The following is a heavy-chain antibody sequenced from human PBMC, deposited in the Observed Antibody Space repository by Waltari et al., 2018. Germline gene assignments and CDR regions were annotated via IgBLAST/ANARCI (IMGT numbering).Heavy chain of an antibody. CDR2: ISGSGGST. CDR1: GFTFSSDA. J-gene: IGHJ4*02. D-gene: IGHD6-19*01. CDR3: AKASGQWLVMYYFDY. Sequence: EVQLLESGGGLVQPGGSLRLSCAASGFTFSSDAMSWVRQAPGKGLEWVSAISGSGGSTYYADSVKGRFTISRDNSKNTLYLQMNSLRAEDTAVYYCAKASGQWLVMYYFDYWGQGTLVTVSS. V-gene: IGHV3-23*01.